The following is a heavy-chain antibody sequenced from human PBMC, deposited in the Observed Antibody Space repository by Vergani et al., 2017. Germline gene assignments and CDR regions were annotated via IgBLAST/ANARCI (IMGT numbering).Heavy chain of an antibody. V-gene: IGHV1-46*01. Sequence: QVQLVQSGAAVKKPGASVKVSCKASGYTFTSYYMHWVRQAPGQGLEWMGIINPSGGSTSYAQKFQGRVTMTRDTSTSTVYMELSSLRSEDTAVYYCARDILFWSGYYNAYYYYGMDVWGQGTTVTVSS. CDR1: GYTFTSYY. J-gene: IGHJ6*02. D-gene: IGHD3-3*01. CDR3: ARDILFWSGYYNAYYYYGMDV. CDR2: INPSGGST.